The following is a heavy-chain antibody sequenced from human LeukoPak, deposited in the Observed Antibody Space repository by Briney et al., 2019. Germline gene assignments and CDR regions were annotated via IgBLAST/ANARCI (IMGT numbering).Heavy chain of an antibody. CDR1: GGSISSSSYY. CDR3: AREGYYYDSSGYYNYDAFDI. Sequence: QPSETLSLTCTVSGGSISSSSYYWGWIRQPPGKGLEWIGSIYYSGSTYYNPSLKSRVTISVDTSKDQFSLKLSSVTAADTAVYYCAREGYYYDSSGYYNYDAFDIWGQGTMVTVSS. J-gene: IGHJ3*02. D-gene: IGHD3-22*01. CDR2: IYYSGST. V-gene: IGHV4-39*07.